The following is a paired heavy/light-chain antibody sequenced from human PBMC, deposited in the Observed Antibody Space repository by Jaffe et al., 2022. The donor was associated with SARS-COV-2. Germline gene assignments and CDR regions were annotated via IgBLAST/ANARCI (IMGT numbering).Heavy chain of an antibody. J-gene: IGHJ3*02. Sequence: QVQLQESGPGLVKPSETLSLTCTVSGGSIGTYYWGWIRQPPGKGLEWIGYIYYSGSTDYNPSLKSRVTISVDTSKNQFSLKLNSVTAADTAMYYCARIRRHSSRPDVFDIWGQGTVVTVSS. V-gene: IGHV4-59*01. CDR2: IYYSGST. CDR1: GGSIGTYY. D-gene: IGHD6-6*01. CDR3: ARIRRHSSRPDVFDI.
Light chain of an antibody. CDR3: QQYHSTPYT. V-gene: IGKV4-1*01. CDR1: QSVLYSSNNKNY. CDR2: WTS. Sequence: DIVMTQSPDSLAVSLGERATINCKSSQSVLYSSNNKNYLAWFQQKPGQPPKLLIFWTSTRESGVPDRFSGSGSGTDFTLTISSLQAEDVAVYYCQQYHSTPYTFGQGTKLEIK. J-gene: IGKJ2*01.